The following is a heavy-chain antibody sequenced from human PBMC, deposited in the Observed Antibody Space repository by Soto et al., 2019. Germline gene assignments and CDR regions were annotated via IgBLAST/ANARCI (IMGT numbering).Heavy chain of an antibody. CDR2: IFSNDEK. Sequence: SGPTLVNPTETLTLTCTVSGFSLSNARMGVSWIRQPPGKALEWLAHIFSNDEKSYSTSLKSRLTISKDTSKSQVVLTMTNMDPVDTPTYYCARTTHYYDSSGYQHYYYGMDVWGQATSVTVS. CDR3: ARTTHYYDSSGYQHYYYGMDV. J-gene: IGHJ6*02. D-gene: IGHD3-22*01. V-gene: IGHV2-26*01. CDR1: GFSLSNARMG.